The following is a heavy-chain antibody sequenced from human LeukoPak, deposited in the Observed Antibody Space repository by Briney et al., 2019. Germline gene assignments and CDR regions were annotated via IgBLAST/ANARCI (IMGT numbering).Heavy chain of an antibody. CDR1: GGSISSSSFY. CDR2: IYNSGST. J-gene: IGHJ4*02. V-gene: IGHV4-39*01. CDR3: ARHPDYGDYSFDY. Sequence: SETLSLTCTASGGSISSSSFYWGWIRQPPGKGLEWIGSIYNSGSTSYNPSLKSRVTISVDTSRNQFSLKLSSVTAADTALYYCARHPDYGDYSFDYWGQGTLVAVSS. D-gene: IGHD4-17*01.